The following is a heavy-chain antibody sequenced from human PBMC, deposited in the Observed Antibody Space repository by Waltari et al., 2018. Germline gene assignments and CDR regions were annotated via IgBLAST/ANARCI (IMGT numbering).Heavy chain of an antibody. Sequence: QLQLQESGPTLVKPSETLSLTCTVSGGSISRSSYYWGWIRQAPGKGLDWIGSIYYSVPTYYNPTLESRVTISGDTSKNQFSLKLSSVTAADTALYYCVRHWKRNGYRFDPWGQGTLVTVSS. CDR1: GGSISRSSYY. J-gene: IGHJ5*02. CDR2: IYYSVPT. CDR3: VRHWKRNGYRFDP. V-gene: IGHV4-39*01. D-gene: IGHD5-12*01.